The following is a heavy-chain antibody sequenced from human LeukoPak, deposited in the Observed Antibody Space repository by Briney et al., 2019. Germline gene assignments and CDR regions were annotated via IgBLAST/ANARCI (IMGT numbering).Heavy chain of an antibody. J-gene: IGHJ6*02. V-gene: IGHV3-21*01. CDR3: ARSFCTSASCSKGHHYYVMDV. D-gene: IGHD2-2*01. Sequence: NPGGSLRLSCAASGFTFSRYAMNWVRQAPEKGLEWVSYISTGGDNKFYADALKGRFTVSRDNAKNSLFLQMDSLRAEDTAVYYCARSFCTSASCSKGHHYYVMDVWGQGTTVAVSS. CDR2: ISTGGDNK. CDR1: GFTFSRYA.